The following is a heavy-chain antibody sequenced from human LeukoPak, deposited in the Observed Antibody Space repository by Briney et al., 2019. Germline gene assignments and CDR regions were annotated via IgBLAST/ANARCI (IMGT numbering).Heavy chain of an antibody. CDR1: GYSFTSYW. V-gene: IGHV5-51*01. CDR3: AMGVGAPEDLAVAADFDY. Sequence: GESLKISCKGSGYSFTSYWIGWVRQMPGKGLEWMGIINPEDSDTTYSPSFQGQVTISADKSISIAYLQWSSLRSEDTAVYYCAMGVGAPEDLAVAADFDYWGQGTLVTVSS. J-gene: IGHJ4*02. D-gene: IGHD6-19*01. CDR2: INPEDSDT.